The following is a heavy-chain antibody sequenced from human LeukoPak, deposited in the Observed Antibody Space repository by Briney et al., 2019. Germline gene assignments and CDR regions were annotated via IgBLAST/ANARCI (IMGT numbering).Heavy chain of an antibody. J-gene: IGHJ3*02. CDR1: GGTFSSYA. Sequence: PGASVKVSCKASGGTFSSYAISWVRQAPGQGLEWMGRIIPILGIANYAQKFQGRVTITADKSTSTAYMELSSLRSEDTAVYYCARGGIAAAGTVAFDIWGQGTMVTVSS. D-gene: IGHD6-13*01. V-gene: IGHV1-69*04. CDR2: IIPILGIA. CDR3: ARGGIAAAGTVAFDI.